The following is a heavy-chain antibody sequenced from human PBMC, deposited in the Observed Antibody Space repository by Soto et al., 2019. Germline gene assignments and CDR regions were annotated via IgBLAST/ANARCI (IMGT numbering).Heavy chain of an antibody. J-gene: IGHJ4*02. CDR3: ANDVMGSPVY. Sequence: QVQLVESGGGVVQPGRSLRLSCAASGFNFSTYGVHWVRQAPGKGLEWVGVISYDGGEKYYADSVKGRFTISRDNSKDTLYLQMNSLSPEDTAVYYCANDVMGSPVYWGQGTLVTVSS. CDR1: GFNFSTYG. CDR2: ISYDGGEK. D-gene: IGHD2-8*01. V-gene: IGHV3-30*18.